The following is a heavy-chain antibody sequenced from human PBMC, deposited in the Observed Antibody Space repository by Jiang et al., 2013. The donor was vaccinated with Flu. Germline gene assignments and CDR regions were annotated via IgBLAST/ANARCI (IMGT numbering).Heavy chain of an antibody. V-gene: IGHV6-1*01. CDR1: RDSVSSNSAA. D-gene: IGHD6-19*01. Sequence: QTLSLTCAIVRDSVSSNSAAWNWIRHVPSRGLEWRGRTYYRSKWYNDYAVSVKSRITINPDTSKNQFSLQLNSVTPEDTAVYYCAREGIAVAGIPRNWFDPWGQGTLVTVSS. J-gene: IGHJ5*02. CDR3: AREGIAVAGIPRNWFDP. CDR2: TYYRSKWYN.